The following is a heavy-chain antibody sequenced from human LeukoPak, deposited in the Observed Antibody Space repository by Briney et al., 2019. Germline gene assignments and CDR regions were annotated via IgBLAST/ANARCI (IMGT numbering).Heavy chain of an antibody. Sequence: PGGSLRLSCAASGFTFSSYAMSWVRQAPGKGLEWVSAISGSGGSTYYADSVKGRFTISRDNSNNTLYLQMESLRADDTAVYYCAKGGLAVAGHPRNYYMDVWGKGTTVTVSS. V-gene: IGHV3-23*01. CDR2: ISGSGGST. CDR1: GFTFSSYA. D-gene: IGHD6-13*01. CDR3: AKGGLAVAGHPRNYYMDV. J-gene: IGHJ6*03.